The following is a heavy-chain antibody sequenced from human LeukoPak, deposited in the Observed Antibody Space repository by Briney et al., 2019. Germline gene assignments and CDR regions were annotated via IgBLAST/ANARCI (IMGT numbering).Heavy chain of an antibody. V-gene: IGHV1-69*01. CDR2: IIPIFGTA. CDR3: ARAGATVTSGFEY. CDR1: GGTFSSDA. Sequence: GASVKVSCKASGGTFSSDAISCVRQAPGQGLEWMGWIIPIFGTANYAQKFQGRVTITADESTSTAYMELSSLRSEDTAVYYCARAGATVTSGFEYWGQGTLVTVSS. D-gene: IGHD4-17*01. J-gene: IGHJ4*02.